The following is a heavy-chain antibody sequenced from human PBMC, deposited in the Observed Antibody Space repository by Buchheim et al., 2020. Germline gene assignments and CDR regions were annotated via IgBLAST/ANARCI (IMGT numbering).Heavy chain of an antibody. Sequence: EVQLVQSGAEVKKPGESLKISCKGSGYSFTSYWIGWVRQMPGKGLAWMGIIYPGDSDTRYSPSFQGQVTISADKSISTAYPQWSSLKASDTAMYYCARHYSTSYDSSGHREGYFDYWGQGTL. CDR3: ARHYSTSYDSSGHREGYFDY. D-gene: IGHD3-22*01. CDR2: IYPGDSDT. CDR1: GYSFTSYW. V-gene: IGHV5-51*01. J-gene: IGHJ4*02.